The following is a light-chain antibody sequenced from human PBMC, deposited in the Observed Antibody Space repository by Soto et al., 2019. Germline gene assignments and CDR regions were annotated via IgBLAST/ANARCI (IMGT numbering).Light chain of an antibody. CDR3: QQYSKWPIT. Sequence: EIVLTQSPGTLYLSPGERATLSCRASQSVSNNYLAWYQQKPGQAPRLLIYGASNRATGIPDRFSGSGSGTDFTLTISSLQSEDFAVYYCQQYSKWPITFGQGTRLEIK. J-gene: IGKJ5*01. CDR2: GAS. V-gene: IGKV3-20*01. CDR1: QSVSNNY.